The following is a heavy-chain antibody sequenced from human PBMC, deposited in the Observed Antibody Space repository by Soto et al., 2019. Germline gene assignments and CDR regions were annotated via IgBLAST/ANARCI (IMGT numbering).Heavy chain of an antibody. CDR2: IYPGDSDT. D-gene: IGHD2-2*01. CDR1: GYSLANYW. J-gene: IGHJ3*02. CDR3: ARGGQCTSSSCYEDDGFDI. V-gene: IGHV5-51*01. Sequence: GASLKSSCEGSGYSLANYWIGWVRQMPGQGLECMGIIYPGDSDTRYSPSFQGQVTISADKSGSTAYLQWSSLKPSDTAMYYCARGGQCTSSSCYEDDGFDIWGQGTMVTVSS.